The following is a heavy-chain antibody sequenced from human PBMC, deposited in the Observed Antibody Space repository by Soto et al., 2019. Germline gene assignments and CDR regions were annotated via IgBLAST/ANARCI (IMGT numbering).Heavy chain of an antibody. CDR3: AREMATFQDYFDY. Sequence: EVQLVESGGGLVQPGGSLRLSCAASGFTFSSYEMNWVRQAPGKGLEWVSYISTSGSSIYYADSVKGRFTISRDNAKNSLYLQMNSLRAEDTAVYYCAREMATFQDYFDYWGQGTLVTVSS. V-gene: IGHV3-48*03. J-gene: IGHJ4*02. CDR2: ISTSGSSI. D-gene: IGHD5-12*01. CDR1: GFTFSSYE.